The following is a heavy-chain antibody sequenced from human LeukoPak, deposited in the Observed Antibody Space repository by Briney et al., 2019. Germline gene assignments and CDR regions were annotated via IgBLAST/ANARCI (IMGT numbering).Heavy chain of an antibody. D-gene: IGHD6-6*01. V-gene: IGHV3-20*04. CDR1: GFTFDDYG. J-gene: IGHJ4*02. CDR3: ARDRYSSSSFDY. CDR2: INWNGGST. Sequence: PGGSLRLSCAASGFTFDDYGMSWVRQAPGKGLEWVSGINWNGGSTGYADTVKGRFTISRDNAKNSLYLQMNSLRAEDTALYYCARDRYSSSSFDYWGQGTLVTVSS.